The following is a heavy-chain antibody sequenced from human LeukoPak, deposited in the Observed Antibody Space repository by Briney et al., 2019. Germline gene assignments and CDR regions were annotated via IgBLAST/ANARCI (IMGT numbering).Heavy chain of an antibody. V-gene: IGHV3-7*01. D-gene: IGHD1-1*01. CDR1: GFTFSSYW. J-gene: IGHJ4*02. CDR3: VRDPSGSGFAFDS. CDR2: IKQDGSEK. Sequence: GGSLRLSCAASGFTFSSYWMSWVRQAPGKGLEWVANIKQDGSEKHYVDSVKGRFTISRDNAKNSLYLQMNSLRAEDTAVYYCVRDPSGSGFAFDSWGQGALVTVSS.